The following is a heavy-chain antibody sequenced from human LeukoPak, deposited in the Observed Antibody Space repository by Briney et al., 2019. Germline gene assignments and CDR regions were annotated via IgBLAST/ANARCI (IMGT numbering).Heavy chain of an antibody. CDR1: GFTFSSYD. Sequence: GGSLRLSCAASGFTFSSYDMTWVRQAPGKGLEWVSSISSSSTIYYADSVKGRFTISRDNAKNSLYLQMNSLRAEDTAVYYCARDGVVAGPWHFDYWGQGNLVTVSS. D-gene: IGHD2-15*01. CDR2: ISSSSTI. CDR3: ARDGVVAGPWHFDY. V-gene: IGHV3-69-1*01. J-gene: IGHJ4*02.